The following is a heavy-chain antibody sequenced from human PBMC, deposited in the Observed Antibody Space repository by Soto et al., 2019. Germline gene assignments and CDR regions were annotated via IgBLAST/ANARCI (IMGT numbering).Heavy chain of an antibody. CDR3: VASGTFRLPIFDH. Sequence: PGGSLRLSCAASGVTFRSYAMSWVRQAPGKGLEYVSGIRSDGDSTHYADSVKGRFTISRDNSKNTLYLQMDSLRIDDTAEYFCVASGTFRLPIFDHWGQGALVTVSS. V-gene: IGHV3-64D*06. CDR2: IRSDGDST. J-gene: IGHJ4*02. CDR1: GVTFRSYA. D-gene: IGHD3-9*01.